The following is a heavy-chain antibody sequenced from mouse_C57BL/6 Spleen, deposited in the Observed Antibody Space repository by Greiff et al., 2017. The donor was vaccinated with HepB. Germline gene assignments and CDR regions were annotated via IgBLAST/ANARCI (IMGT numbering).Heavy chain of an antibody. J-gene: IGHJ3*01. CDR3: TYYGSSYEKFAY. Sequence: VQLKQSGAELVRPGASVKLSCTASGFNIKDDYMHWVKQRPEQGLEWIGWIDPENGDTEYASKFQGKATITADTSSNTAYLQLSSLTSEDTAVYYCTYYGSSYEKFAYWGQGTLVTVSA. CDR1: GFNIKDDY. CDR2: IDPENGDT. V-gene: IGHV14-4*01. D-gene: IGHD1-1*01.